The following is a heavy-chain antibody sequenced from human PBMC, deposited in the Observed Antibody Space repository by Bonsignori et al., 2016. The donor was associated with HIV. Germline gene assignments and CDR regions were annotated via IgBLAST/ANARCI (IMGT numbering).Heavy chain of an antibody. Sequence: QLQLQESGPRLVKPSETLSLSCSVSGDSIITTVDFWAWIRQPPGKGLEWIVSLQSSGQIDYNPSLESRVTVSVDTSKNQFSLKLSSVTATDTAVYYCARRKGNGRGRHFFDIWGQGNPGPASPQ. J-gene: IGHJ4*02. CDR1: GDSIITTVDF. V-gene: IGHV4-39*01. CDR3: ARRKGNGRGRHFFDI. D-gene: IGHD2-15*01. CDR2: LQSSGQI.